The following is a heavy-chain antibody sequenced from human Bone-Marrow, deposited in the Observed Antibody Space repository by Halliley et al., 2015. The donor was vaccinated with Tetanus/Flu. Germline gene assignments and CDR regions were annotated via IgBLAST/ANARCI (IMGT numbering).Heavy chain of an antibody. D-gene: IGHD1-26*01. V-gene: IGHV4-39*01. J-gene: IGHJ4*02. CDR2: IYYRGDP. Sequence: GLEWFGNIYYRGDPYYNPSLKSRVTMSVDPSKNQFPLTLTSVTAADTAVYYCTTYSGGSSFDYWSQGTLVTVSS. CDR3: TTYSGGSSFDY.